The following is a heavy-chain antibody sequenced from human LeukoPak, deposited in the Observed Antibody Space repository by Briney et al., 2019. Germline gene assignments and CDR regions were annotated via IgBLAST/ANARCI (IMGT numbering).Heavy chain of an antibody. D-gene: IGHD2-2*01. Sequence: GGSLRLSCAASGFTFSDYYMSWIRQAPGKGLEWVSYISSSSCYTNYADSVKGRFTISRDNAKNSLYLQMNSLRAEDTAVYYCARDSEKYQPLGAFDIWGQGTMVTVSS. CDR3: ARDSEKYQPLGAFDI. CDR1: GFTFSDYY. V-gene: IGHV3-11*05. J-gene: IGHJ3*02. CDR2: ISSSSCYT.